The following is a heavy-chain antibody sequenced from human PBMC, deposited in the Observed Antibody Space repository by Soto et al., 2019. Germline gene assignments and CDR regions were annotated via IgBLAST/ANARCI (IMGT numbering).Heavy chain of an antibody. Sequence: QVQLQQWGAGLLKPSETLSLTCAVYGGSFSGYYCSWIRQPPGKGLEWIGEINHSGSTNYNPSLTSRVTISVDTSKNQFSLKLSSVTAADTAVYYCARGPLAYCGGDCYPYWYFDLWGRGTLVTVSS. J-gene: IGHJ2*01. V-gene: IGHV4-34*01. CDR3: ARGPLAYCGGDCYPYWYFDL. D-gene: IGHD2-21*02. CDR2: INHSGST. CDR1: GGSFSGYY.